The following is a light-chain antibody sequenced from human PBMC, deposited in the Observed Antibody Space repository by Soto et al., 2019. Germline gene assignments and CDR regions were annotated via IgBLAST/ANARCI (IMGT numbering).Light chain of an antibody. J-gene: IGLJ2*01. Sequence: QSALTQPASVSGSPGQSIAISCTRTSSDVGAYNYVSWYQRHPGKAPKLMIYDVSNRPSGVSDRFSGSKSGNMASLTISGLQAEDEADYYCSSYTSSSTLVFGGGTKLTVL. CDR3: SSYTSSSTLV. CDR1: SSDVGAYNY. CDR2: DVS. V-gene: IGLV2-14*03.